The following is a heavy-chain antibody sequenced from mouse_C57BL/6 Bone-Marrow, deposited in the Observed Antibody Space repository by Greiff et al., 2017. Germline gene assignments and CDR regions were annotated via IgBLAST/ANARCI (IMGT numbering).Heavy chain of an antibody. CDR1: GFTFSNYW. J-gene: IGHJ4*01. V-gene: IGHV6-3*01. D-gene: IGHD3-2*02. CDR3: SLAQATLMDY. Sequence: EVKLMESGGGLVQPGGSMKLSCVASGFTFSNYWMNWVRQSPEKGLEWVAQIRLKSDNYATHYAESVQGRFTISRDDSKSSVYLQMNNLRAEDTGIYYCSLAQATLMDYWGQGTSVTVAS. CDR2: IRLKSDNYAT.